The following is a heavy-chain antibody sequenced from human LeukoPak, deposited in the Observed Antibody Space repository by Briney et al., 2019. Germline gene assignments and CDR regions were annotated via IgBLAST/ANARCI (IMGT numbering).Heavy chain of an antibody. Sequence: GGSLRLSCAASGFTFDDYAMHWVRHAPGKGLEWVSGISWNSGSIGYADSVKGRFTISRDNAKNSLYPQMNSLRAEDTALYYCAKAVAGTTWGDFDYWGQGTLVTVSS. J-gene: IGHJ4*02. CDR3: AKAVAGTTWGDFDY. CDR1: GFTFDDYA. V-gene: IGHV3-9*01. D-gene: IGHD6-19*01. CDR2: ISWNSGSI.